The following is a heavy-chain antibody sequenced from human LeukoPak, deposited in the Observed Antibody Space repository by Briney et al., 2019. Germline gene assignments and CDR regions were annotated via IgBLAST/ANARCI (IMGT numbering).Heavy chain of an antibody. J-gene: IGHJ4*02. CDR3: PGGITMVKK. D-gene: IGHD3-10*01. V-gene: IGHV4-34*01. Sequence: QPSETLSLTCAVYGGSFSGYYWSWIRQPPVKGLEWIGEINHSGSTNYNPSLKSRVTISVDTSKNQFSLKLSSVTAADTAVYYCPGGITMVKKWGQGTLVTVSS. CDR1: GGSFSGYY. CDR2: INHSGST.